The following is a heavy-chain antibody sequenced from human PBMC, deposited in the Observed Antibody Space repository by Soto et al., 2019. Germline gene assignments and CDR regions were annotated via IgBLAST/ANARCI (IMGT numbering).Heavy chain of an antibody. CDR1: GFTFSSYA. J-gene: IGHJ2*01. D-gene: IGHD3-22*01. V-gene: IGHV3-30-3*01. CDR3: ARDKSITMIVVVSLWYFDL. CDR2: ISYDGSNK. Sequence: QVQLVESGGGVVQPGRSLRLSCAASGFTFSSYAMHWVRQAPGKGLEWVAVISYDGSNKYYADSVKGRFTISRDNSKNTLYLQMNSLRAEDMAVYYCARDKSITMIVVVSLWYFDLWGRGTLVTVSS.